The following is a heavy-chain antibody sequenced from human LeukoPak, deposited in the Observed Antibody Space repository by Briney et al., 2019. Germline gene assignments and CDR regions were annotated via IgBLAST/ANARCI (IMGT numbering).Heavy chain of an antibody. Sequence: SETLSLTCDVYGGSFSGYYWSWIRQPPGKGLEWIGEINHSGSTNYNPSLKSRVTISVDTSKNQFSLKLSSVTAADTAVYYCARGLDCSSTSCYGNVWGKGTTVTVSS. CDR1: GGSFSGYY. J-gene: IGHJ6*04. CDR3: ARGLDCSSTSCYGNV. D-gene: IGHD2-2*01. V-gene: IGHV4-34*01. CDR2: INHSGST.